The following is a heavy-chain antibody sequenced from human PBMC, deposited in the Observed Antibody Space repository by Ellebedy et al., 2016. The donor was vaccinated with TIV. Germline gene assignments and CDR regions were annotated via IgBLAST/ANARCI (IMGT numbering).Heavy chain of an antibody. V-gene: IGHV3-30-3*01. CDR1: GFTFSSYA. CDR2: ISYDGSNK. D-gene: IGHD3-22*01. CDR3: ARDEGGWYDSSGYYYV. Sequence: GESLKISXAASGFTFSSYAMHWVRQAPGKGLEWVAVISYDGSNKYYADSVKGRFTISRDNSKNTLYLQMNSLRAEDTAVYYCARDEGGWYDSSGYYYVWGQGTLVTVSS. J-gene: IGHJ4*02.